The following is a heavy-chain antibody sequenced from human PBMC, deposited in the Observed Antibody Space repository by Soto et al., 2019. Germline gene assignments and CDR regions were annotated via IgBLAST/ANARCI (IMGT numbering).Heavy chain of an antibody. CDR1: GFIFSSYA. CDR2: ISYDGSNK. V-gene: IGHV3-30-3*01. CDR3: ATDIDRSGWYGGNDFDS. Sequence: GGALRLSWAASGFIFSSYAMHWVRQAPGKGLEWVAVISYDGSNKYYADSVKGRFTISRDNSKNTLYLQMNSLRAEDTAVYYCATDIDRSGWYGGNDFDSRGQGTLITVSS. D-gene: IGHD6-19*01. J-gene: IGHJ4*02.